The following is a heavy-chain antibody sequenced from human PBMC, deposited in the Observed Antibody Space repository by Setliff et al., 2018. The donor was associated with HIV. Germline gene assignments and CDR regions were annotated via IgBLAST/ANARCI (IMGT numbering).Heavy chain of an antibody. V-gene: IGHV4-4*08. CDR3: AKYWRASGTYVFDI. CDR2: IYSSGTT. CDR1: GGPMSGYY. Sequence: PSETLSLTCTVSGGPMSGYYWSWLRQSPVKGLEWIGYIYSSGTTNYNPSFKSRVSISLDTSRSQFSLMLSSVTAADTVIYYCAKYWRASGTYVFDIWGLGTMVTVS. D-gene: IGHD2-15*01. J-gene: IGHJ3*02.